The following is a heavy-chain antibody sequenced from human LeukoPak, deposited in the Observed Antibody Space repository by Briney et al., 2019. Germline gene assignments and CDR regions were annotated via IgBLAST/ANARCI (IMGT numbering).Heavy chain of an antibody. CDR3: ARLSLVTAYYYYYMDV. Sequence: SETLSLTCAVYGGSFSDYYWGWIRQPPGKGLEWIGEITPSGSTTYSPSLKSRVTISVDTSKNQFSLKLSSVTAADTAVYYCARLSLVTAYYYYYMDVWGKGTTVTVSS. V-gene: IGHV4-34*01. CDR2: ITPSGST. D-gene: IGHD5-18*01. J-gene: IGHJ6*03. CDR1: GGSFSDYY.